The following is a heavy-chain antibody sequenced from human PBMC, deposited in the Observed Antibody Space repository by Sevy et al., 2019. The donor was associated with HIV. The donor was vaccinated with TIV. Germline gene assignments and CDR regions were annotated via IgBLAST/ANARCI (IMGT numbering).Heavy chain of an antibody. J-gene: IGHJ5*02. D-gene: IGHD3-3*01. Sequence: SETLSLTCAVYGGSFSGYYWSWIRQPPGKGLEWIGEINHSGSTNYNPSLKSRVTISVDTSKNQFSLKLSSVTAADTAVYDCARWPPLRSWGWFDPWGQGTLVTVSS. V-gene: IGHV4-34*01. CDR1: GGSFSGYY. CDR3: ARWPPLRSWGWFDP. CDR2: INHSGST.